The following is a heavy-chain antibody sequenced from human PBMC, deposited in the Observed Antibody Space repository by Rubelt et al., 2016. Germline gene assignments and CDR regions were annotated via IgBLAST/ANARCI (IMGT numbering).Heavy chain of an antibody. CDR1: GYSFTSYW. CDR3: ARVTTVTNDNWFDP. V-gene: IGHV5-51*01. D-gene: IGHD4-17*01. Sequence: EVQLVQSGAEVKKPGESLKISCKGSGYSFTSYWIGWVRQMPGKGLEWMGIIYPGYSDTRNSPCFQGQVTISADKYISTAYLQCSSLKASDTAMYYCARVTTVTNDNWFDPWGQGTLVTVSS. CDR2: IYPGYSDT. J-gene: IGHJ5*02.